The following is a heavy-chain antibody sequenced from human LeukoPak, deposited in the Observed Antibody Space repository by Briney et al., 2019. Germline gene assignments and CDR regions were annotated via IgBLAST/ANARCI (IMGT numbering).Heavy chain of an antibody. V-gene: IGHV4-34*01. CDR1: GGSFSGYY. CDR2: INHSGST. J-gene: IGHJ5*02. D-gene: IGHD3-3*01. CDR3: ARVRYDFWSAERYFDP. Sequence: SETLSLTCAVYGGSFSGYYWSWIRQPPGKGPEWIGEINHSGSTNYNPSLKSRVTISVDTSKNQFSLRLSSVTAADTAVHYCARVRYDFWSAERYFDPWGQGILVTVSS.